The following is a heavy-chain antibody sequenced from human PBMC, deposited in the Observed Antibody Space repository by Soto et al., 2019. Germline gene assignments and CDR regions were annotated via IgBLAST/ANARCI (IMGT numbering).Heavy chain of an antibody. Sequence: SETLSLTCTVSGGSISSGGYYWSWIRQHPGKGLEWIGYIYYSRSTYYNPSLKSRVTISVDTSKNQFSLKLSSVTAADTAVYYCARANFGIYYYGMDVWGQGTTVTVSS. V-gene: IGHV4-31*03. CDR1: GGSISSGGYY. J-gene: IGHJ6*02. D-gene: IGHD3-10*01. CDR2: IYYSRST. CDR3: ARANFGIYYYGMDV.